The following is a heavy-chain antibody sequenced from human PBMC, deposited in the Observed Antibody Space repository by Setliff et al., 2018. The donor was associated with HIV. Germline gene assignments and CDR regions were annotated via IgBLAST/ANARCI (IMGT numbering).Heavy chain of an antibody. V-gene: IGHV4-31*03. CDR3: ARGGYNGYESPFDD. Sequence: SLTCIVSGDSINSGGYYWSWIRQRPGKALEWIGHIYYSGNTHYSPSLKSRLTMSLDRSQNHFFLRLRSVTAADTAVYYCARGGYNGYESPFDDWGLGTLVTVSS. CDR2: IYYSGNT. CDR1: GDSINSGGYY. J-gene: IGHJ4*02. D-gene: IGHD5-12*01.